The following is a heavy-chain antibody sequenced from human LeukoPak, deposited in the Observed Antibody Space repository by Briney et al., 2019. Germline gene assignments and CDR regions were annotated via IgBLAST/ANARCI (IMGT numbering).Heavy chain of an antibody. V-gene: IGHV3-21*01. CDR3: ARGDPDISFGVAGEAFDI. Sequence: GGSLRLSCAASGFTFSSYSMNWVRQAPGKGLEWVSPISSSSSYIYYADSMKGRFSISRDNAKKSLYLQMNSLRAEDTAVYYCARGDPDISFGVAGEAFDIWGQGTMVTVSS. J-gene: IGHJ3*02. D-gene: IGHD3-3*01. CDR1: GFTFSSYS. CDR2: ISSSSSYI.